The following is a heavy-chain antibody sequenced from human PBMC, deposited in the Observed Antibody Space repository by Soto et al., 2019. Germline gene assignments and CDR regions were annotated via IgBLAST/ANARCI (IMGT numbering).Heavy chain of an antibody. D-gene: IGHD1-26*01. J-gene: IGHJ4*01. CDR2: IIPIFGTA. V-gene: IGHV1-69*06. CDR1: GGTFSSYA. Sequence: ASVKVSCKASGGTFSSYAISWVRQAPGQGLEWMGGIIPIFGTANYAQKFQGRVTITADKSTSTAYMELSSLRSEDTAVYYCARVKDSGSYREPDYWGQETLVTVSS. CDR3: ARVKDSGSYREPDY.